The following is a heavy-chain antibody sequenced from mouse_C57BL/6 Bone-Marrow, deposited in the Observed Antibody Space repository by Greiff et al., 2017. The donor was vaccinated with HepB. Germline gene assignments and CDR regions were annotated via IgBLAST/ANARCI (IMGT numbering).Heavy chain of an antibody. J-gene: IGHJ4*01. V-gene: IGHV10-1*01. Sequence: EVQLVESGGGLVQPKGSLKLSCAASGFSFNTYAMNWVRQAPGKGLEWVARLRSKRNNYATYYADSVKDRFTVSRDDSESMLYLQRNNLKTEDTAMYYCVRHAIYYGNYDAMDYWGQGTSVTVSS. D-gene: IGHD2-1*01. CDR2: LRSKRNNYAT. CDR3: VRHAIYYGNYDAMDY. CDR1: GFSFNTYA.